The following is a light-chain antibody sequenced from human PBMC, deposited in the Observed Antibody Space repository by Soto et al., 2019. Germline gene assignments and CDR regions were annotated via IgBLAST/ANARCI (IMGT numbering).Light chain of an antibody. J-gene: IGKJ5*01. CDR1: QNISNY. CDR2: AAS. CDR3: QQSYSTPSIT. Sequence: DIQMTQSPSSLSASVGDRVTITCRASQNISNYLNWYQHRPGKAPNLLIYAASNLQSRVPSKFSASGSGTDFALTISSLQPEDFATYYCQQSYSTPSITFGQGTRLEIK. V-gene: IGKV1-39*01.